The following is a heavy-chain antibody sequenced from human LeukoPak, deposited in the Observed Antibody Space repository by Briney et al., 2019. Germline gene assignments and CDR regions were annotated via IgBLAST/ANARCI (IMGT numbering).Heavy chain of an antibody. V-gene: IGHV4-4*09. D-gene: IGHD5-18*01. CDR2: IYTSGST. J-gene: IGHJ6*03. Sequence: SETLSLTCTVSGGSISSYYWSWIRQPPGKGLEWIGYIYTSGSTNYNPSLKSRVTISVDTSKNQFSLKLSSVTAAGTAVYYCARTLSYGQYYYMDVWGKGTTVTVSS. CDR3: ARTLSYGQYYYMDV. CDR1: GGSISSYY.